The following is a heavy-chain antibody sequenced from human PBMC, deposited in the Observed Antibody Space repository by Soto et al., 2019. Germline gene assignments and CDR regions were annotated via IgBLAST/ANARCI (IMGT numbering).Heavy chain of an antibody. CDR3: ARRPSITVKMTDPEEAFDI. J-gene: IGHJ3*02. CDR2: IYGSGSA. D-gene: IGHD3-22*01. V-gene: IGHV4-59*08. Sequence: PSETLSLTCTVSGGSISSYYYNWIRQAPGKGLEWIGYIYGSGSANYNPSLENRVTISTDTSKNQFSLRLTSVTAADTAVYYCARRPSITVKMTDPEEAFDIWGPGTVVTVS. CDR1: GGSISSYY.